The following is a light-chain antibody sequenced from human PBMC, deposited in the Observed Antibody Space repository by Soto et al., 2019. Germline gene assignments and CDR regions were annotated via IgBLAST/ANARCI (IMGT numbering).Light chain of an antibody. CDR3: QQYNNWPPA. CDR2: DAS. V-gene: IGKV3-15*01. CDR1: QSVTTN. J-gene: IGKJ1*01. Sequence: VVMTQSPATLSVSPGERATLSCRASQSVTTNFAWYQQKPGQAPSLLIYDASTRATGVPARFSGSGSGTEFTLTISSLQSEDFADYYCQQYNNWPPAFGQGTKVDIK.